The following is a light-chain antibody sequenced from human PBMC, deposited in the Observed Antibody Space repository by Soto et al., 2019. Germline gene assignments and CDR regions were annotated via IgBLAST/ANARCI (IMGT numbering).Light chain of an antibody. CDR3: QQYSSSPRLT. CDR2: GAS. Sequence: EIVLTQSPGTLSLSPGERATLSCRASQSVSSSYFAWYQQKHGPPPRLLICGASSRATGIPDRFSGSGSGTEFTLTISRLEPEDFAVYYCQQYSSSPRLTFGGGTKVEIK. CDR1: QSVSSSY. V-gene: IGKV3-20*01. J-gene: IGKJ4*01.